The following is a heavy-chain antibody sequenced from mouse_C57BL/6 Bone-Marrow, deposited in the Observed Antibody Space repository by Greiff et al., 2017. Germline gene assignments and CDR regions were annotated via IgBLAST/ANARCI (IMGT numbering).Heavy chain of an antibody. CDR1: GFSLRPFGMG. CDR2: IWWDDDK. CDR3: ARVALYAMDY. V-gene: IGHV8-8*01. Sequence: QVTLKESGPGILQPSQTLSLTCSFSGFSLRPFGMGVGWIRQPSGKCLEWLAHIWWDDDKYYNPALKSRLTISTATSKNQVFLKLANVDTADTATYYCARVALYAMDYWGQGTSVTVSS. J-gene: IGHJ4*01.